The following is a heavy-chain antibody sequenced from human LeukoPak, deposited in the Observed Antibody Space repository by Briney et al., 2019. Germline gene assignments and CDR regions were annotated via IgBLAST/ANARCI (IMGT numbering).Heavy chain of an antibody. Sequence: PGGSLRLSCAASGFTFSSYGMHWVRQAPGKGLEWVAVISYDGSNKYYADSVKGRFTISRDNSKSTLYLQMNSLRAEDTAVYYCAKDRRAAAGYFDYWGQGTLVTVSS. D-gene: IGHD6-13*01. CDR3: AKDRRAAAGYFDY. V-gene: IGHV3-30*18. CDR1: GFTFSSYG. CDR2: ISYDGSNK. J-gene: IGHJ4*02.